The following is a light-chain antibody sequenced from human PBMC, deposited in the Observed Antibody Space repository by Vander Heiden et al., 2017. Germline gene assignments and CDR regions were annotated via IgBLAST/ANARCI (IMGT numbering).Light chain of an antibody. CDR3: TSYTTINTWV. J-gene: IGLJ3*02. CDR1: NRHPGAYRY. V-gene: IGLV2-14*01. Sequence: QSALAQPASVSGSPGPAIPLPCTGTNRHPGAYRYVSWYQQHPGTAPKLMIYEVSKRPSGVSNRFSGSKSGNTASLAISGLQAEDEATYYCTSYTTINTWVFGGGTQLTVL. CDR2: EVS.